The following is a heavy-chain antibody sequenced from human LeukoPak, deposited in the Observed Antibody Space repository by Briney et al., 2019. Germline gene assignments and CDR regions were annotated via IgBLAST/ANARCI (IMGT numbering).Heavy chain of an antibody. D-gene: IGHD1-14*01. CDR1: EFTFSSYSM. CDR2: ILHSGDT. CDR3: AGYNIPYTFEF. J-gene: IGHJ4*02. Sequence: GSLRLSCAASEFTFSSYSMNWVRQAPGKGLEWIGDILHSGDTNYNASLRSRLTISLDKSRNQFSLQLSSVTAADTAVYYCAGYNIPYTFEFWGPGTVVTVSS. V-gene: IGHV4-4*02.